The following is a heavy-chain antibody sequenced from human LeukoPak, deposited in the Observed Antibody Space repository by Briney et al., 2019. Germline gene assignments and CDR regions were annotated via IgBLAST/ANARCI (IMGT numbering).Heavy chain of an antibody. CDR2: IYYSGST. D-gene: IGHD3-10*01. Sequence: SETLSLTCTVSGGSISSYYWSWIRQPPGKGLEWIGYIYYSGSTNYNPSLKSRVTISVDTSKNQFSLKLSSVTAADTAVYYCTQRRMVRGVIFDYWGQGTLVTVSS. V-gene: IGHV4-59*01. CDR3: TQRRMVRGVIFDY. CDR1: GGSISSYY. J-gene: IGHJ4*02.